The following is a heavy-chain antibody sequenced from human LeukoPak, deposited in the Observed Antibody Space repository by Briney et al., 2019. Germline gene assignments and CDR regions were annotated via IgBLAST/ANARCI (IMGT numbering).Heavy chain of an antibody. Sequence: SETLSLTCTVSGYSISSGYYWGWIRQPPGKGLEWIGSIYHSGSTYYNPSLKSRVTISVDTSKNQFSLKLSAVTAADTAVYYCARGLYYDILTGYRNNDAFDIWGQGTMVTVSS. CDR3: ARGLYYDILTGYRNNDAFDI. CDR1: GYSISSGYY. CDR2: IYHSGST. J-gene: IGHJ3*02. D-gene: IGHD3-9*01. V-gene: IGHV4-38-2*02.